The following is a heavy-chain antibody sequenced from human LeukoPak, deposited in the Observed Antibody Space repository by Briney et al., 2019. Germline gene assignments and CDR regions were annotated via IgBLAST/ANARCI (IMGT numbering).Heavy chain of an antibody. V-gene: IGHV1-18*01. CDR1: GYTFTSYG. J-gene: IGHJ6*02. CDR3: ARDRYKNYYYGMDV. Sequence: GASVKVSCKASGYTFTSYGISWVRQAPGQGLEWMGWISAYNGNTNYAQKLQGRVTMTTDTSTSTAYMELRSLRSDGTAVYYCARDRYKNYYYGMDVWGQGTTVTVSS. D-gene: IGHD5-18*01. CDR2: ISAYNGNT.